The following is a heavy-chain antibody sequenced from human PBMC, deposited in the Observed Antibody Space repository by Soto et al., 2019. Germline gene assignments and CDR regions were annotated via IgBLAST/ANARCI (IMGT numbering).Heavy chain of an antibody. D-gene: IGHD6-19*01. CDR2: ISHDGSNK. J-gene: IGHJ4*02. CDR3: ANGYRSGWYYFDY. Sequence: QVQLVESGGGVIQPGRSLKLSCGASGFTFSTYGMHWVRQAPGKGLEWMAVISHDGSNKYYADSVKGRFTISRDNSKNTLYLQMNSLKPEDTAVYYCANGYRSGWYYFDYWGQGTLVTVSS. CDR1: GFTFSTYG. V-gene: IGHV3-30*18.